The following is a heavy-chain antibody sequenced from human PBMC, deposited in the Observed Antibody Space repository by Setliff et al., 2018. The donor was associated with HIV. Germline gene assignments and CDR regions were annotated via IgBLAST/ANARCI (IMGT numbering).Heavy chain of an antibody. CDR2: IYYNGNA. V-gene: IGHV4-30-2*01. CDR3: ARRGDFFYYAMDV. Sequence: LRLSCAASGFTFSSYAMSWVRQAPGKGLEWVGYIYYNGNAYYNPSLKSRVTISVDRSKNQFSLKLSSVTAADTAVYYCARRGDFFYYAMDVWGQGTTVTVSS. J-gene: IGHJ6*02. CDR1: GFTFSSYA.